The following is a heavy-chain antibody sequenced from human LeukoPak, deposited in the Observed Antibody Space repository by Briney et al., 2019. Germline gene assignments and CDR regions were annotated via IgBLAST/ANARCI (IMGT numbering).Heavy chain of an antibody. D-gene: IGHD2-15*01. Sequence: ASVKDSCKASGYTFTGYHIHWVRQAPGQGLEWLGRINPHSGDTNHAQKFQGRVTMTRDTSISTAYLELSSLRSDDTAVYYCARSYCAGGSCYSLAYWGQGILVTVSS. CDR1: GYTFTGYH. V-gene: IGHV1-2*06. J-gene: IGHJ4*02. CDR3: ARSYCAGGSCYSLAY. CDR2: INPHSGDT.